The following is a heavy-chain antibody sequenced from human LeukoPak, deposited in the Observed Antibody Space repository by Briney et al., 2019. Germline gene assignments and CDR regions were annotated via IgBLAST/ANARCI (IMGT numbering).Heavy chain of an antibody. Sequence: GGSLRLSCAASGFTFSSYGMHWVRQAPGKGLEWVAVISYDGSNKYYADSVKGRFTISRDNSKNTLYLQMNSLRAEDTAVYYCAKIAEWLRPTDDYWGQGTLVTVSS. J-gene: IGHJ4*02. D-gene: IGHD3-3*01. CDR3: AKIAEWLRPTDDY. CDR1: GFTFSSYG. V-gene: IGHV3-30*18. CDR2: ISYDGSNK.